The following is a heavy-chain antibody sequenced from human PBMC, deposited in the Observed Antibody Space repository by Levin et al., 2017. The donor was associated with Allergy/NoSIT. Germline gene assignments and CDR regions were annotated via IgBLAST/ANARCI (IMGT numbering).Heavy chain of an antibody. J-gene: IGHJ4*02. V-gene: IGHV1-46*01. Sequence: GESLKISCKASGYTFTSYYMHWVRQAPGQGLEWMGIINPSGGSTSYAQKFQGRVTMTRDTSTSTVYMELSSLRSEDTAVYYCARGGAARLGFDYWGQGTLVTVSS. CDR3: ARGGAARLGFDY. CDR2: INPSGGST. CDR1: GYTFTSYY. D-gene: IGHD6-6*01.